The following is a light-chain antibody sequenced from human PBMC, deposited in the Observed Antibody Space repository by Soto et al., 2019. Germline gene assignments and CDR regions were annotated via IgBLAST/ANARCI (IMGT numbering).Light chain of an antibody. CDR1: QGSSNY. CDR2: AAS. V-gene: IGKV1-27*01. J-gene: IGKJ1*01. CDR3: QKYNRAPRA. Sequence: DIQMTQSPSSLSASVGDSVTITCRASQGSSNYLAWYQQKPGKVPKLLIYAASTLQSVVPSRFSGSGSGTDFTLTISSLQPEDVATYYCQKYNRAPRAFGQGTNVEIK.